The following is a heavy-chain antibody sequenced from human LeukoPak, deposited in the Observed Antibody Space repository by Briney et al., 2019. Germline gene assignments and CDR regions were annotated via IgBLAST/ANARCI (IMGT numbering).Heavy chain of an antibody. D-gene: IGHD2-8*02. CDR1: GFTFSSYA. J-gene: IGHJ4*02. CDR3: AKDGSWSCTD. CDR2: IAHHGNNK. V-gene: IGHV3-30*02. Sequence: GGSLRLSCAASGFTFSSYARHWVRQGPGKGLEWVAYIAHHGNNKYYADSVKGRFTISRDNSKRTLYLQMNSLRADDTAVYYCAKDGSWSCTDWGQGTLVTVSS.